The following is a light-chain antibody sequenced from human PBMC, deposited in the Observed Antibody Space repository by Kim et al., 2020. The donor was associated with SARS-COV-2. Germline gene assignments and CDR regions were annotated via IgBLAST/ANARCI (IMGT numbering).Light chain of an antibody. CDR1: SSDIVHYDF. CDR2: DVR. CDR3: SSYTSSNIPYV. V-gene: IGLV2-14*03. J-gene: IGLJ1*01. Sequence: SITISCAGTSSDIVHYDFVSWYQQHPGKAPKLMVYDVRNRPSGVSSRFSGSKSGNTASLTIFGLQTEDEATYYCSSYTSSNIPYVFGSGTKVTVL.